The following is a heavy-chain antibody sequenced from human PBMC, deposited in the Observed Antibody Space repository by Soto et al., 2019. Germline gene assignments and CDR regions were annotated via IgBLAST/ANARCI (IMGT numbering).Heavy chain of an antibody. V-gene: IGHV1-69*06. CDR1: GGTFSSYA. CDR3: ASGYDDVWGSYPTLDY. D-gene: IGHD3-16*02. J-gene: IGHJ4*02. Sequence: QVQLVQSGAEVKKPGSSVKVSCKASGGTFSSYAISWVRQAPGQGLEWMGGIIPIFGTANYAQKFQGRVTITADKSTSTAYMELSSLRSEDTAVYYCASGYDDVWGSYPTLDYWGQGTLVTVSS. CDR2: IIPIFGTA.